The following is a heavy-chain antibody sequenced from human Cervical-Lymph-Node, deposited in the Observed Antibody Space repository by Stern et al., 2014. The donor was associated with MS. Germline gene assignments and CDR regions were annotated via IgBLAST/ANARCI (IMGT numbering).Heavy chain of an antibody. CDR3: AKGTGNYWYFDF. V-gene: IGHV3-23*04. CDR2: IFGTGGGT. Sequence: EVQLVESGGGLVQTGGSLRLSCAASGVTFNNYAMTWVRQAPGKGLEWVSSIFGTGGGTYYADSVKGRFTISRDSSRSTLSLQLTRVTAEDTAVYYCAKGTGNYWYFDFWGRGTLVTVSS. D-gene: IGHD1-14*01. CDR1: GVTFNNYA. J-gene: IGHJ2*01.